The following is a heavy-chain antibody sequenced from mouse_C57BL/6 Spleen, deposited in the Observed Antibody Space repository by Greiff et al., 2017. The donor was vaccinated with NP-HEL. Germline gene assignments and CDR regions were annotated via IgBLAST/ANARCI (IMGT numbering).Heavy chain of an antibody. J-gene: IGHJ1*03. D-gene: IGHD1-1*01. Sequence: QVQLQQSGAELVKPGASVKISCKASGYAFSSYWMNWVKQRPGKGLEWIGQIYPGDGDTNYNGKFKGKATLTADKSSSTAYRQLSSLTSEDSAVYYCAGDYGSSYSWYFDVWGTGTTVTVSS. V-gene: IGHV1-80*01. CDR1: GYAFSSYW. CDR2: IYPGDGDT. CDR3: AGDYGSSYSWYFDV.